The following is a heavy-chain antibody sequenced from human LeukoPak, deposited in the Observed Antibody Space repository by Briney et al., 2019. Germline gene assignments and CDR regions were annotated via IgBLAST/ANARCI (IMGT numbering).Heavy chain of an antibody. Sequence: PSETLSLTCTVSGDSLTGYYWGWIRQPPGKGLEWIGSIYHSGSTYYNPSLKSRVTISVDTSKNQFSLKLSSVTAADTAVYYCARARRCSGGSCYSSLYYMDVWGKGTTVTVSS. J-gene: IGHJ6*03. CDR2: IYHSGST. CDR1: GDSLTGYY. V-gene: IGHV4-38-2*02. CDR3: ARARRCSGGSCYSSLYYMDV. D-gene: IGHD2-15*01.